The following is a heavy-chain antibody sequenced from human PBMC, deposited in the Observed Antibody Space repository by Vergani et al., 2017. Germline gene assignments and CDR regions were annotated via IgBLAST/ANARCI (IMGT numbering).Heavy chain of an antibody. CDR2: INWNSDSI. V-gene: IGHV3-9*01. Sequence: EVQLVESGGGLVQPGRSLRLSCAASGFPFDDYAMHWVRQAPGKGLEWVSGINWNSDSIAYADSVKGRFTISRDNAKNSLYLQMNSLRAEDTALYYCASWSITMVRGGAFDYWGQGTLVTVSS. D-gene: IGHD3-10*01. J-gene: IGHJ4*02. CDR1: GFPFDDYA. CDR3: ASWSITMVRGGAFDY.